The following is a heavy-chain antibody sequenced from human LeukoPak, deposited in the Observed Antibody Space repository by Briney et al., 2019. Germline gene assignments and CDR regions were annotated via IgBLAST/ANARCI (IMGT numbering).Heavy chain of an antibody. J-gene: IGHJ5*02. CDR2: ISGDGGST. CDR1: GFTFDDYA. CDR3: AKDIADCSGGSCYFGGGFDP. D-gene: IGHD2-15*01. Sequence: GGSLRLSRAASGFTFDDYAMHWVRQAPGKGLEWVSLISGDGGSTYYADSVKGRFTISRDNSKNSLYLQMNSLRTEDTALYYCAKDIADCSGGSCYFGGGFDPWGQGTLVTVSS. V-gene: IGHV3-43*02.